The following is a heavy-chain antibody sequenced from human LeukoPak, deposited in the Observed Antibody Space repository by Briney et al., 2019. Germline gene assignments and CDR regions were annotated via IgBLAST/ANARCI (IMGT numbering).Heavy chain of an antibody. D-gene: IGHD2-15*01. V-gene: IGHV1-8*01. CDR3: ARRYCSGGSCFRRKHYFDY. Sequence: ASVKVSCKASGYTFTSYDINWVRQATGQGLEWMGWMNHNSGNTGYAQKFQGRVTMTRNTSISTAYMELSSLRSEDTAVYYCARRYCSGGSCFRRKHYFDYWGQGTLVTVSS. CDR1: GYTFTSYD. J-gene: IGHJ4*02. CDR2: MNHNSGNT.